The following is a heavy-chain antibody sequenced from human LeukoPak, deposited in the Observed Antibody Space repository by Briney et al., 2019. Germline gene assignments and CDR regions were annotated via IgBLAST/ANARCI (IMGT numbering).Heavy chain of an antibody. Sequence: SETLSLTCAVYGGSFSGYYWSWIRQPPGKGLEWIGYIYYSGSTYYNPSLKSRVTISVDTSKNQFSLKLSSVTAADTAVYYCARGADGSGSYSDYWGQGTLVTVSS. D-gene: IGHD3-10*01. V-gene: IGHV4-34*09. CDR2: IYYSGST. CDR1: GGSFSGYY. J-gene: IGHJ4*02. CDR3: ARGADGSGSYSDY.